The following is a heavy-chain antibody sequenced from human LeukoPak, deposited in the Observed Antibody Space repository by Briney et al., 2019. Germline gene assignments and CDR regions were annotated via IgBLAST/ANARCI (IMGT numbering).Heavy chain of an antibody. CDR2: ISGSGGSA. CDR1: GFTFSSYA. CDR3: ARDSPPFCY. J-gene: IGHJ4*02. V-gene: IGHV3-23*01. D-gene: IGHD3-16*01. Sequence: GGSLRLSCAASGFTFSSYAMSWVRQAPGKGLEWVSGISGSGGSAYYADSVKGRFTISRGNAKNSLYLQMNSLRAEDTAVYYCARDSPPFCYWGQGTLVTVSS.